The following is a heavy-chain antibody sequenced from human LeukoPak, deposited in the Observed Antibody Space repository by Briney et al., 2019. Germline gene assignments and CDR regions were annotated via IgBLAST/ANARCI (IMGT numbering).Heavy chain of an antibody. J-gene: IGHJ4*02. V-gene: IGHV4-38-2*02. D-gene: IGHD3-3*01. CDR3: ARSYDFWSGESPPYYFDY. CDR2: INHSWSP. CDR1: GYSISNNFY. Sequence: PSETLSLTCTVSGYSISNNFYWAWIRQSPGKGLEWIVSINHSWSPYYNPSLKSRVTISVDTSKKQFSLKLSSVTAADTAVYYCARSYDFWSGESPPYYFDYWGQGTLVTVSS.